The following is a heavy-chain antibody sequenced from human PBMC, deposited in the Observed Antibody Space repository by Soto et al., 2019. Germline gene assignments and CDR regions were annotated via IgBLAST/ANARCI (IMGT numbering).Heavy chain of an antibody. V-gene: IGHV4-39*01. J-gene: IGHJ3*02. D-gene: IGHD3-22*01. CDR2: IYYSGST. Sequence: QLQLQESGPGLVKPSETLSLTCTVSGGSISSSSYYWGWIRQPPGKGLEWIGGIYYSGSTYYNPSLKSRVTISVDTSKNQFSLKLSSVTAADTAVYYCAVSSGYYSHDAFDIWGQGTMVTVSS. CDR1: GGSISSSSYY. CDR3: AVSSGYYSHDAFDI.